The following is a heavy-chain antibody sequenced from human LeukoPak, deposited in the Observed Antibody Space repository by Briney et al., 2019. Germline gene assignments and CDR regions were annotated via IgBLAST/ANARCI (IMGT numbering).Heavy chain of an antibody. V-gene: IGHV3-23*01. J-gene: IGHJ5*02. Sequence: PGGSLRLSCAASGFTFSSYVMSWVRQAPGKGLEWVSAISGSGGSTYYADSVKGRFTTSRDNSKHTPYLQMNSLSAEDTAVYYCAKDGGPGYDDSSGYRTTTWGQGTLVTVSS. CDR1: GFTFSSYV. CDR3: AKDGGPGYDDSSGYRTTT. D-gene: IGHD3-22*01. CDR2: ISGSGGST.